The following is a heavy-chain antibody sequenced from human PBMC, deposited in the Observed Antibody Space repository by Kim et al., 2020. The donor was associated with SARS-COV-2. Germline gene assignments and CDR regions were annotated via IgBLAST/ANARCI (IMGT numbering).Heavy chain of an antibody. J-gene: IGHJ4*02. CDR3: ARDHSPWGDFDY. CDR1: GFTFSSYG. D-gene: IGHD3-16*01. CDR2: IWYDGSNK. Sequence: GGSLRLSCAASGFTFSSYGMHWVRQAPGKGLEWVAVIWYDGSNKYYADSVKGRFTISRDNSKNTLYLQMNSLRAEDTAVYYCARDHSPWGDFDYWGQGTLVTVSS. V-gene: IGHV3-33*01.